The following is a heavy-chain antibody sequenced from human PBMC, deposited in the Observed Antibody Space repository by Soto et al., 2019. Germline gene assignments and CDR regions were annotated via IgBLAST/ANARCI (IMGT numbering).Heavy chain of an antibody. CDR1: GYTFTSYG. D-gene: IGHD5-12*01. CDR3: AREKGIGGYNNWFDP. J-gene: IGHJ5*02. CDR2: ISAYNGNT. V-gene: IGHV1-18*01. Sequence: QVQLVQSGAEVKKPGASVKVSCKASGYTFTSYGISWVLQVPGQGLEWMGWISAYNGNTNYAQKLQGRVTMTTDTSPSTAYMELRSLRSDDTAVYYCAREKGIGGYNNWFDPWGQGTLVTVSS.